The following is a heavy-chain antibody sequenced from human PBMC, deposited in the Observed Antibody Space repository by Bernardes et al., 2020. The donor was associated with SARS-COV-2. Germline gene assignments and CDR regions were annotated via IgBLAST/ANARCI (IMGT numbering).Heavy chain of an antibody. Sequence: SVKVSCKASGYTFTGYYIHWVRQAPGQGLEWMAWINPNSGVTNYAQNFQGRVTMNRDTSINTAYMELSRLRSDDTAVYYCAREYYDILTGSRYDAFDIWGQGTMVTVSS. J-gene: IGHJ3*02. V-gene: IGHV1-2*02. CDR2: INPNSGVT. D-gene: IGHD3-9*01. CDR1: GYTFTGYY. CDR3: AREYYDILTGSRYDAFDI.